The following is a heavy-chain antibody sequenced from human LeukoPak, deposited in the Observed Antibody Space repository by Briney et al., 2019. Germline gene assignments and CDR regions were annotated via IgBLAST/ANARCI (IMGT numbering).Heavy chain of an antibody. CDR2: ISYDGSNK. Sequence: GGSLRLSCAASGFTFSSYGMHWVRQAPGKGLEWVAVISYDGSNKYYADSVKGRFTISRDNAKNSLYLQMNSLRAEDTAVYYCARGKGYYDSSGFLWGQGTLVTVSS. J-gene: IGHJ4*02. CDR3: ARGKGYYDSSGFL. V-gene: IGHV3-30*03. CDR1: GFTFSSYG. D-gene: IGHD3-22*01.